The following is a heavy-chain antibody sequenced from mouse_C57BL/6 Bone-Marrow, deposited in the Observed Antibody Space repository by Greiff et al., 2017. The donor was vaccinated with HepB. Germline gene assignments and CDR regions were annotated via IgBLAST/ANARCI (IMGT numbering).Heavy chain of an antibody. CDR2: IYPENGDT. CDR3: TKDSNYSYYYAMDY. Sequence: EVQLQQSGAELVRPGASVKLSCTASGFNIKDDYMHWVKQSPEQGLEWIGWIYPENGDTEYASKFQGKATITADTSSNTAYLQLSSLTSEDTAVYYCTKDSNYSYYYAMDYWGQGTSVTVSS. V-gene: IGHV14-4*01. CDR1: GFNIKDDY. J-gene: IGHJ4*01. D-gene: IGHD2-5*01.